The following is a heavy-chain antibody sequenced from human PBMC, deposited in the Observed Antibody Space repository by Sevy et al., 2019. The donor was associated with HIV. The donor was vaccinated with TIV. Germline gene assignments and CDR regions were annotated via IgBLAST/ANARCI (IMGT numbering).Heavy chain of an antibody. J-gene: IGHJ6*02. CDR2: ISYDGSNK. D-gene: IGHD3-10*01. CDR1: GFTFSSYA. Sequence: GGSLRLSCAASGFTFSSYAMHWVRQAPGKGLEWVAVISYDGSNKYYADSVKGRFTISRDNSKNTLYLQMNSLRAEDTAVYYCARDNYRVTREVIITGISYYGMDVWGQGTTVTVSS. V-gene: IGHV3-30-3*01. CDR3: ARDNYRVTREVIITGISYYGMDV.